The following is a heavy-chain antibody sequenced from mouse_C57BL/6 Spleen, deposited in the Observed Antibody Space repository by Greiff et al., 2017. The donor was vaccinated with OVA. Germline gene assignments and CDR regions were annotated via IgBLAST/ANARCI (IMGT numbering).Heavy chain of an antibody. D-gene: IGHD2-3*01. CDR3: AREDDGYSAGFAY. Sequence: VQLQQSGAELVKPGASVKLSCTASGFNIKDYYMHWVKQRTEQGLEWIGRIDPEDGETKYAPKFLGKATITADTSSNTAYLQLSSLTSEDTAVYYCAREDDGYSAGFAYWGQGTLVTVSA. V-gene: IGHV14-2*01. CDR1: GFNIKDYY. J-gene: IGHJ3*01. CDR2: IDPEDGET.